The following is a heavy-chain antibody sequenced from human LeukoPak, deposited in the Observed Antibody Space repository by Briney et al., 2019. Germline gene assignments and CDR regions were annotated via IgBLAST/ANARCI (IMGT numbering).Heavy chain of an antibody. D-gene: IGHD2-15*01. J-gene: IGHJ5*02. Sequence: SGGSLRLSCAASGFSFSSYEMNWVRQAPGKGLEWVSYISSSGSTIYYADSVKGRFTISRDNAKNSLYLQMNGLRAEDTAVYYCAREDMGYCSGGSCYRAWFDPWGQGTLVTVSS. CDR3: AREDMGYCSGGSCYRAWFDP. CDR2: ISSSGSTI. CDR1: GFSFSSYE. V-gene: IGHV3-48*03.